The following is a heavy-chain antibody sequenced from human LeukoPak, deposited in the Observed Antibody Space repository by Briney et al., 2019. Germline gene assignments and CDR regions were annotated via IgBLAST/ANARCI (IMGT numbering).Heavy chain of an antibody. CDR1: GGSISSDVYY. D-gene: IGHD6-6*01. V-gene: IGHV4-61*02. CDR3: ARRGLWYSSSSKISSTFDY. Sequence: SETLSLTCSVSGGSISSDVYYWTWIRQPAGKGLEFLGRIQTGGTTYYNPSLKSRVMMSLDTSKNQFSLTLTSMTAADTAMYYCARRGLWYSSSSKISSTFDYWGQGTLVTVSS. J-gene: IGHJ4*02. CDR2: IQTGGTT.